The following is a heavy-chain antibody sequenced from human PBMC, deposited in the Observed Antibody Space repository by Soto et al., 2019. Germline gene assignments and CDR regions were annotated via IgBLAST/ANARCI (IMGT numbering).Heavy chain of an antibody. D-gene: IGHD4-17*01. CDR2: IVVGSGNT. V-gene: IGHV1-58*01. CDR1: TFTFTSSA. Sequence: GASVKVSCKASTFTFTSSAVQWVRQARGQRLEWIGWIVVGSGNTKYAQNFQERVTITRDMSSGTAYLELSSLRSEDTAVYFCALRRRGLYYFDHWGQGTLVTVSS. J-gene: IGHJ4*02. CDR3: ALRRRGLYYFDH.